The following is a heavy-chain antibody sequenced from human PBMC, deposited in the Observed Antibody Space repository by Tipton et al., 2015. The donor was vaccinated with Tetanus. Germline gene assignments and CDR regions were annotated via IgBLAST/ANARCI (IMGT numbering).Heavy chain of an antibody. CDR3: ARTIGSDEGFDP. D-gene: IGHD3-9*01. V-gene: IGHV3-7*01. Sequence: SLRLSCGASGFTFRNYWMSWVRQASGKGLEWVANMNQDGSERNYGGFVKGRFAISRDNARNSLYLQMNSLGADDTGVYYCARTIGSDEGFDPWGHGTLVTVSS. CDR1: GFTFRNYW. J-gene: IGHJ5*02. CDR2: MNQDGSER.